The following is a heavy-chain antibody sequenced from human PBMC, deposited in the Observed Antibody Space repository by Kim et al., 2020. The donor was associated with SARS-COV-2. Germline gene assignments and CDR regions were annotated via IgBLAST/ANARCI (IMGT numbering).Heavy chain of an antibody. Sequence: SETLSLTCTVSGGSISSGGYYWSWIRQHPGKGLEWIGYIYYSGSTYYNPSLKSRVTISVDTSKNQFSLKLSSVTAADTAVYYCARETSFVTTDYFDYWGQGTLVTVSS. V-gene: IGHV4-31*03. D-gene: IGHD2-2*01. J-gene: IGHJ4*02. CDR2: IYYSGST. CDR3: ARETSFVTTDYFDY. CDR1: GGSISSGGYY.